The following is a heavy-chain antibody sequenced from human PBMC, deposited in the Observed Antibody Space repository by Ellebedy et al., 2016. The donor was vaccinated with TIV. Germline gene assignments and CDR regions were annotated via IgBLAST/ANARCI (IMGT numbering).Heavy chain of an antibody. CDR3: GRAMDV. CDR1: GFTFSNYW. Sequence: GGSLRLSXAASGFTFSNYWMSWVRQAPGKGLEWVANIKQDGSEIYYVDSVKGRFTISRDNAKNSLYLQMNSLRVEDTAVYYCGRAMDVWGKGTTVTVSS. CDR2: IKQDGSEI. J-gene: IGHJ6*04. V-gene: IGHV3-7*01.